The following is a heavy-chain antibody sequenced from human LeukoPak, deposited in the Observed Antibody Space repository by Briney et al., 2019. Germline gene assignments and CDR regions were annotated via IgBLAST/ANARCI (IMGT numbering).Heavy chain of an antibody. D-gene: IGHD5/OR15-5a*01. J-gene: IGHJ4*02. V-gene: IGHV3-53*01. Sequence: PGGSLRLSCAASGFTVSSNYMTWVRQAPGQGLEWVSVIYFGGTTYYADSVKGRFTISRDNSKNTVYLQMNSLRGEDTAVYYCARGDGVYVYWGQGTLVTVSS. CDR3: ARGDGVYVY. CDR1: GFTVSSNY. CDR2: IYFGGTT.